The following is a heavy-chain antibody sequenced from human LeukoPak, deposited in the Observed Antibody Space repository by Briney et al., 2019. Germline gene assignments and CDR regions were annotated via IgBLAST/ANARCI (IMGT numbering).Heavy chain of an antibody. CDR1: GYTFTSYG. J-gene: IGHJ6*03. CDR3: ARDYYDSSGYPFYYYYMDV. CDR2: ISAYNGNT. Sequence: GASVKVSCKASGYTFTSYGINWVRQAPGQGLEWMGWISAYNGNTNYAQKLQGRVTMTTDTSTSTAYMELRSLRSDDTAVYYCARDYYDSSGYPFYYYYMDVWGKGTTVTVSS. V-gene: IGHV1-18*01. D-gene: IGHD3-22*01.